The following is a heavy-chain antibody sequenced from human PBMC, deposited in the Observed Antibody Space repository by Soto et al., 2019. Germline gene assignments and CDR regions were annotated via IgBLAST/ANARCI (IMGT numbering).Heavy chain of an antibody. D-gene: IGHD6-13*01. CDR2: IYYSGST. J-gene: IGHJ3*02. Sequence: SEILSLTCTVSGGSISSGGYYWSWIRQHPGKGLEWIGYIYYSGSTYYNPSLKSRVTISVDTSKNQFSLKLSSVTAADTAVYYCARDQGSSWSRADAFDIWGQGTMVTVSS. CDR3: ARDQGSSWSRADAFDI. V-gene: IGHV4-31*03. CDR1: GGSISSGGYY.